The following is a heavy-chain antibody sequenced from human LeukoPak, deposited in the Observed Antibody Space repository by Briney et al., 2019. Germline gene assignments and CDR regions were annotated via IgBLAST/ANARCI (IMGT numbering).Heavy chain of an antibody. J-gene: IGHJ4*02. D-gene: IGHD6-13*01. CDR1: GYTLTSYA. Sequence: ASVKVSCKASGYTLTSYAMHWVRQAPGQRLEWMGWINAGNGNTKYSQKFQGRVTITRDTSASTAYMELSSLRSEDTAVYYCARAFLRAAGGIDYWGQGTLVTVSS. V-gene: IGHV1-3*01. CDR2: INAGNGNT. CDR3: ARAFLRAAGGIDY.